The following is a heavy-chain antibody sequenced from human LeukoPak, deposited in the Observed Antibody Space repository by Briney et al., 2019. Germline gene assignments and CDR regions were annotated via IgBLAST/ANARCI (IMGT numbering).Heavy chain of an antibody. CDR3: ARDYNWAIDY. Sequence: GGSLRLSCAASGFTFSSNGMHWVRQAPGKGLEWLALITNEGGKKFYADSVMGRFTISRDKSENTLSLQMKSLRAEDTALYFCARDYNWAIDYWGQGTLVTVSS. CDR1: GFTFSSNG. D-gene: IGHD1-1*01. CDR2: ITNEGGKK. V-gene: IGHV3-30*03. J-gene: IGHJ4*02.